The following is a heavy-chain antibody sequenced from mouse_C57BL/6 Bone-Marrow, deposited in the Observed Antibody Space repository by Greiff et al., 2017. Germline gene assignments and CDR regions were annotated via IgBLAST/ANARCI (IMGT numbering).Heavy chain of an antibody. CDR2: IWSGGST. J-gene: IGHJ1*03. Sequence: VMLVESGPGLVQPSQSLSITCTVSGFSLTSYGVHWVRQSPGKGLEWLGVIWSGGSTDYNAAFISRLSISKDNSKSQVFFKMNSLQADDTAIYYCAHYYGSRNWYFDVWGTGTTVTVSS. CDR1: GFSLTSYG. D-gene: IGHD1-1*01. CDR3: AHYYGSRNWYFDV. V-gene: IGHV2-2*01.